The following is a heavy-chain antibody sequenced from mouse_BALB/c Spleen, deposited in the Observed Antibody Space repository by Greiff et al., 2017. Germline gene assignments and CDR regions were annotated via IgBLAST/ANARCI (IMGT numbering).Heavy chain of an antibody. J-gene: IGHJ4*01. CDR1: GYAFTNYL. V-gene: IGHV1-54*01. CDR3: ARYGYYHDYYAMDY. CDR2: INPGSGGT. Sequence: QVQLKQSGAELVRPGTSVKVSCKASGYAFTNYLIEWVKQRPGQGLEWIGVINPGSGGTNYNEKFKGKATLTADKSSSTAYMQLSSLTSDDSAVYFCARYGYYHDYYAMDYWGQGTSVTVSS. D-gene: IGHD2-3*01.